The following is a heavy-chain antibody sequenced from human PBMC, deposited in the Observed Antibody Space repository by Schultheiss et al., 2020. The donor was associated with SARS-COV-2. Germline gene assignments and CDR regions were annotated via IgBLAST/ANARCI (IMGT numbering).Heavy chain of an antibody. CDR1: GFTFSSYG. CDR2: IWYDESNK. V-gene: IGHV3-33*06. D-gene: IGHD6-19*01. CDR3: AKSQIRGAYSSDRFDY. J-gene: IGHJ4*02. Sequence: GGSLRLSCAASGFTFSSYGMHWVRQAPGKGLGWVEVIWYDESNKYYADSVKCRFTISRDNSKITLYLQMNSLRAEETAVYYCAKSQIRGAYSSDRFDYWVQGTLGTVSS.